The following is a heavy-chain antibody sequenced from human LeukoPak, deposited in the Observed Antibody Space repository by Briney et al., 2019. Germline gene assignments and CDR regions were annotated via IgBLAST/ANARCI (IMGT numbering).Heavy chain of an antibody. CDR2: IIPIFGTA. V-gene: IGHV1-69*13. D-gene: IGHD2-15*01. Sequence: SVKVSCKASGGTFSSYAISWVRQAPGQGLAWMGGIIPIFGTANYAQKFQGRVTITADESTSTAYMELSSLRSEDTAVYYCARENCSGGSCYSPGYYYYGMDVWGKGTTVTVSS. CDR1: GGTFSSYA. J-gene: IGHJ6*04. CDR3: ARENCSGGSCYSPGYYYYGMDV.